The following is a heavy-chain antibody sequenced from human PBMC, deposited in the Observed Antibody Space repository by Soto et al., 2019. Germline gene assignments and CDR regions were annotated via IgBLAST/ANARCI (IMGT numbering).Heavy chain of an antibody. CDR3: ARMRYCSGGSCSRIYIGSYYMDV. Sequence: SGPTLVNPTETLTLTCTVSGFSLSNARMGVSWIRQPPGKALEWLAHIFSNDEKSYSTSLKSRLTISKDTSKSQVVLTMTNMDPVDTATYYCARMRYCSGGSCSRIYIGSYYMDVWGKGTTVTVSS. J-gene: IGHJ6*03. CDR2: IFSNDEK. D-gene: IGHD2-15*01. CDR1: GFSLSNARMG. V-gene: IGHV2-26*01.